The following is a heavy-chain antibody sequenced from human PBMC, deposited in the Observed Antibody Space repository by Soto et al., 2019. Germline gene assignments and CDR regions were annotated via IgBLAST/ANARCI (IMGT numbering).Heavy chain of an antibody. J-gene: IGHJ6*02. CDR2: IVVGSGNT. Sequence: ASVKVSCKASGFTFTSSAVQWVRQARGQRLEWIGWIVVGSGNTNYAQKFQERVTITRDMSTSTAYMELSSLRSEDTAVYYCAAGVDPENSSQGTYYYYGMGVWGQGTTVTVSS. D-gene: IGHD6-13*01. CDR3: AAGVDPENSSQGTYYYYGMGV. CDR1: GFTFTSSA. V-gene: IGHV1-58*01.